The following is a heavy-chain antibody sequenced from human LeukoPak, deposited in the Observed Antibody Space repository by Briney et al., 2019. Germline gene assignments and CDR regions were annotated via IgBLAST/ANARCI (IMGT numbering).Heavy chain of an antibody. CDR3: ARWRGSTSERSDY. V-gene: IGHV3-7*01. D-gene: IGHD2-2*01. CDR1: GFIFSSYW. J-gene: IGHJ4*02. Sequence: GGSLRLSCAASGFIFSSYWMTWVRQAPGKGLEWVANKKQDGSAKYYVDSVKGRFTISRDNAKNSLYLQMDSLRVEDTATYYCARWRGSTSERSDYWGQGTLVTVSS. CDR2: KKQDGSAK.